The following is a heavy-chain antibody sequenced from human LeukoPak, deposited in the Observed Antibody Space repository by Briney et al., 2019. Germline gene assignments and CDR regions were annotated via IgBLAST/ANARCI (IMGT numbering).Heavy chain of an antibody. V-gene: IGHV4-34*01. CDR1: GGSFSGYY. CDR2: LYYSGST. CDR3: ARHGERGYSYGHDY. J-gene: IGHJ4*02. D-gene: IGHD5-18*01. Sequence: SETLSLTCAVYGGSFSGYYWSWIRQPPGKGLEWIGSLYYSGSTYYNPSLKSRVTISVDTSKNQLSLKLSSVTAADTAVYYCARHGERGYSYGHDYWGQGTLVTVSS.